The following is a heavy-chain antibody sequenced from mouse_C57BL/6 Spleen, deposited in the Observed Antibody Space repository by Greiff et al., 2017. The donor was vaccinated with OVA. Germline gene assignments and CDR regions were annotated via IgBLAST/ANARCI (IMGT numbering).Heavy chain of an antibody. J-gene: IGHJ1*03. CDR1: GFSLSTSGMG. Sequence: QVTLKVSGPGILQSSQTLSLTCSFSGFSLSTSGMGVSWIRQPSGKGLEWLAHIYWDDDKRYNPSLKSRLTISKDTSRNQVFLKSTSVDTADTATYDCARRGGYGRSYGYFDVWGTGTTVTVSS. V-gene: IGHV8-12*01. D-gene: IGHD1-1*01. CDR2: IYWDDDK. CDR3: ARRGGYGRSYGYFDV.